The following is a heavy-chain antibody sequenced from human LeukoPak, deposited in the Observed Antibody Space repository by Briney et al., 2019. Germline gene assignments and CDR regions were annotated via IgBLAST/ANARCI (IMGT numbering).Heavy chain of an antibody. V-gene: IGHV1-2*06. CDR1: GYTFTGYY. D-gene: IGHD6-13*01. Sequence: ASVKVSCKASGYTFTGYYMHWVRQAPGQGLEWMGRINPNSGGTNYAQKFRGRVTMTRDTSISTAYMELSRLRSDDTAVYYCARWAAAGTDPFDYWGQGTLVTVSS. CDR2: INPNSGGT. J-gene: IGHJ4*02. CDR3: ARWAAAGTDPFDY.